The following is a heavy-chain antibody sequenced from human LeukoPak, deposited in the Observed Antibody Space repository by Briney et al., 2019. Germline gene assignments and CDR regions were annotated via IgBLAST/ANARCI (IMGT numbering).Heavy chain of an antibody. CDR3: ARGYCSGGSCSAGLGY. CDR2: MNPNSGNT. Sequence: ASVKASCKASGYTFTSYDINWVRQATGQGLEWMGWMNPNSGNTGYAQKFQGRVTMTRNTSISTAYMELSSLRSEDTAVYYCARGYCSGGSCSAGLGYWGQGTLVTVSS. CDR1: GYTFTSYD. D-gene: IGHD2-15*01. J-gene: IGHJ4*02. V-gene: IGHV1-8*01.